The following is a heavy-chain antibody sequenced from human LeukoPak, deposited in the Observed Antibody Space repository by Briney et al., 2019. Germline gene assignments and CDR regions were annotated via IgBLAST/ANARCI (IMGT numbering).Heavy chain of an antibody. D-gene: IGHD5/OR15-5a*01. V-gene: IGHV3-53*01. CDR2: IYFGGTT. CDR1: GFTVCSNY. J-gene: IGHJ4*02. Sequence: PGGSLRLSCAASGFTVCSNYMTWVRQAPGQGLEWVSVIYFGGTTYYADSVKGRFTISRDNSKNTVYLQMNSLRVEDTAVYYCARGDGVYVYWGQGTLVTVSS. CDR3: ARGDGVYVY.